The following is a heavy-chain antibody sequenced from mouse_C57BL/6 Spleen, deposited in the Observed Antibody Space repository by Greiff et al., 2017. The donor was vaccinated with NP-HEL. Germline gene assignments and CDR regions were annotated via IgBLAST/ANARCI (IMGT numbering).Heavy chain of an antibody. CDR3: ARHLFITTVGGY. CDR2: IYPGSGST. D-gene: IGHD1-1*01. CDR1: GYTFTSYW. Sequence: QVQLQQPGAELVKPGASVKMSCKASGYTFTSYWITWVKQRPGQGLEWIGDIYPGSGSTNYNEKFKSKATLTVDTSSSTAYMQLSSLTSEDSAVYYCARHLFITTVGGYWGQGTTLTVSS. V-gene: IGHV1-55*01. J-gene: IGHJ2*01.